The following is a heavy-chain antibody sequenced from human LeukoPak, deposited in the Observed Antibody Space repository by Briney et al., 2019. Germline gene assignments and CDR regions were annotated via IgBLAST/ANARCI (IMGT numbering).Heavy chain of an antibody. D-gene: IGHD3-22*01. CDR1: GFTFSSYS. Sequence: GGSLRLSCAASGFTFSSYSMNWVRQAPGKGLEWVSSISSSSSYIYYADSVKGRFTISRDNAKNSLYLQMNSLRAEDTAVYYCAKEPPRSADSEAFDIWGQGTMVTVSS. CDR3: AKEPPRSADSEAFDI. V-gene: IGHV3-21*04. CDR2: ISSSSSYI. J-gene: IGHJ3*02.